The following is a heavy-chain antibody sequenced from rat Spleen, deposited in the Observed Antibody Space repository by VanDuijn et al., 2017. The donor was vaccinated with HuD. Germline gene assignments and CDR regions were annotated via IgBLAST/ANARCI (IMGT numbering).Heavy chain of an antibody. Sequence: EVQLVESGGGLVEPGRSLKLSCVVSGFTFSTYWMYWVRQAPGKGLEWVSSISPSGGSTYYPDSVKGRFTISRDNAQNTLYLQMNSLRSEDTATYYCTTVVQGHGFAYWGQGTLVTVSS. CDR2: ISPSGGST. J-gene: IGHJ3*01. CDR3: TTVVQGHGFAY. D-gene: IGHD1-1*01. V-gene: IGHV5-31*01. CDR1: GFTFSTYW.